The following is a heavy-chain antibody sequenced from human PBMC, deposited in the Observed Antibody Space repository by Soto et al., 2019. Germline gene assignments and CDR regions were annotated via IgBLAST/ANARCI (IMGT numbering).Heavy chain of an antibody. CDR1: GGSISSSSYY. CDR2: IYYSGST. Sequence: SETLSLTCTVSGGSISSSSYYWGWIRQPPGKGLEWIGSIYYSGSTYYNPSLKSRVTISVDTSKNQFSLKLSSVTAADTAVHYCARYRRVTAMVIAYYGMDVWGQGTTVTVSS. D-gene: IGHD5-18*01. V-gene: IGHV4-39*01. J-gene: IGHJ6*02. CDR3: ARYRRVTAMVIAYYGMDV.